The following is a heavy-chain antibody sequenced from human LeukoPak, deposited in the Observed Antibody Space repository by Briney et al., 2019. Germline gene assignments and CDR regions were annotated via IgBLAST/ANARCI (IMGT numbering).Heavy chain of an antibody. Sequence: GGSLRLSCAASGFTVSSNYMSGVRRAPGKGLEWVSVIYSGGSTYYADSVKGRFTIPRDNSKNTLYLQMNSLRAEDTAVYYCAREYRSSGYEIDYWGQGTLVTVSS. V-gene: IGHV3-66*01. CDR2: IYSGGST. CDR1: GFTVSSNY. CDR3: AREYRSSGYEIDY. J-gene: IGHJ4*02. D-gene: IGHD5-12*01.